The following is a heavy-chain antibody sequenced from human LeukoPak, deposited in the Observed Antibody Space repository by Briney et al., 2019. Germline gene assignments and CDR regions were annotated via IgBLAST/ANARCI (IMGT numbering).Heavy chain of an antibody. CDR1: GGSFSGYY. V-gene: IGHV4-34*01. CDR2: INHRGST. D-gene: IGHD2-8*01. Sequence: SETLSLTCAVYGGSFSGYYWSWIRQPPGKGLEWIGEINHRGSTNYNPPLKSRVTISVDTSKNQFSLKLSSVTAADTAVYYCARGGGRYCTNGVCYTSSRAFLYWFDPWGQGTLVTVSS. CDR3: ARGGGRYCTNGVCYTSSRAFLYWFDP. J-gene: IGHJ5*02.